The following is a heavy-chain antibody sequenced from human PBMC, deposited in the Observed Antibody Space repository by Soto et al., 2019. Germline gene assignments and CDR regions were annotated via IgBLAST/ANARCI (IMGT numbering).Heavy chain of an antibody. J-gene: IGHJ3*02. Sequence: GPTLVNPTETLTLTCTVSGFSLSNARMGVSWIRQPPGKALEWLAHIFSNDEKSYSTSLKSRLTISKDTSKSQVVLTMTNMDPVDTATYYCARETGYYYDSSGSQGDAFDIWGQGTMVTVSS. V-gene: IGHV2-26*01. CDR3: ARETGYYYDSSGSQGDAFDI. CDR2: IFSNDEK. D-gene: IGHD3-22*01. CDR1: GFSLSNARMG.